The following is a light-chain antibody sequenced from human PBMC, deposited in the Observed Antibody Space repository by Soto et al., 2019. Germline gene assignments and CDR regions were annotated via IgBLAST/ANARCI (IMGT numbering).Light chain of an antibody. Sequence: TQSPSTLSGSVGDRVTITCRASQTINNNVAWYQLKDGQVPRLLIYGASTRAADVPDRFSGSGSGTDFTLTISRLEPEDFAVYYCQQRSAWPQITFGQGTRLEIK. CDR2: GAS. CDR3: QQRSAWPQIT. J-gene: IGKJ5*01. V-gene: IGKV3-11*01. CDR1: QTINNN.